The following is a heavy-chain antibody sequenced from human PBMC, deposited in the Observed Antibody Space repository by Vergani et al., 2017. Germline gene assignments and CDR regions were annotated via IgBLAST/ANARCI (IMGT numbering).Heavy chain of an antibody. V-gene: IGHV4-39*01. Sequence: QVQLQESGPGLVKPSQTLSLTCTVSGGSISSGGYYWGWIRQPPGKGLEWIGSIYYSGSTYYNPSLKSRVTISVDTSKNQFSLKLSSVTAADTAVYYCARHGLYYYGSGREYYFDYWGQGTLVTVSS. CDR2: IYYSGST. J-gene: IGHJ4*02. CDR1: GGSISSGGYY. CDR3: ARHGLYYYGSGREYYFDY. D-gene: IGHD3-10*01.